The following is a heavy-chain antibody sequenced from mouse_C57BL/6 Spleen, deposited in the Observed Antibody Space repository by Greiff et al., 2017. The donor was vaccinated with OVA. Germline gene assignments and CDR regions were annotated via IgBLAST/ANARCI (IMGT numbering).Heavy chain of an antibody. CDR2: ISSGSSTI. J-gene: IGHJ4*01. D-gene: IGHD2-1*01. V-gene: IGHV5-17*01. CDR3: ARDDNYFYAMDY. CDR1: GFTFSDYG. Sequence: EVMLVESGGGLVKPGGSLKLSCAASGFTFSDYGMHWVRQAPEKGLEWVAYISSGSSTIYYADTVKGQFTIARDNAKNTLFLQMTSLRSEDTAMYYCARDDNYFYAMDYWGQGTSVTVSS.